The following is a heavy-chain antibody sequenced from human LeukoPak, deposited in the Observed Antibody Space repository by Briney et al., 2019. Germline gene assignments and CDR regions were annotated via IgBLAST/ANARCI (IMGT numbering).Heavy chain of an antibody. V-gene: IGHV3-7*01. D-gene: IGHD6-13*01. CDR1: GFTFSSYW. Sequence: GGSLRLSCAASGFTFSSYWMSWVRQAPGKGLEWVANIKQDGSEKYYVDSVKGRFTISRDNAKNSLYLQMNSLRAEDTAVYYCASPEHSSSWFDAFDIWGQGTMVTVSS. J-gene: IGHJ3*02. CDR3: ASPEHSSSWFDAFDI. CDR2: IKQDGSEK.